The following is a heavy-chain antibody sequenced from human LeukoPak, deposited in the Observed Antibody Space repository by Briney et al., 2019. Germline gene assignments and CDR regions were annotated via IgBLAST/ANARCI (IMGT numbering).Heavy chain of an antibody. CDR3: AKDRYYYGSGRSFDY. J-gene: IGHJ4*02. D-gene: IGHD3-10*01. V-gene: IGHV3-23*01. Sequence: GGSLRLSCAASGFTFSSYAMTWVRQAPGKGLEWVSAINYSGGTTYYADSVKGRFTISRDNSKNTLYLQMNSLRAEDTAVYYCAKDRYYYGSGRSFDYWGQGTLVTVSS. CDR1: GFTFSSYA. CDR2: INYSGGTT.